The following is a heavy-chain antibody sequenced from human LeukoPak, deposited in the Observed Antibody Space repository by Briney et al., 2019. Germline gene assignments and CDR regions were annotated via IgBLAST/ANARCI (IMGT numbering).Heavy chain of an antibody. D-gene: IGHD3-10*01. V-gene: IGHV3-7*01. Sequence: GGSLRLSCAASGFTFSSYWMSWVRQAPGKGLEWVANIKQDGSEKYYVDSVKGRFTISRDNAKNSLYLQMNSLRAEDTAVYYCARDLFYGSGSPHLDCWGQGTLVTVSS. J-gene: IGHJ4*02. CDR1: GFTFSSYW. CDR3: ARDLFYGSGSPHLDC. CDR2: IKQDGSEK.